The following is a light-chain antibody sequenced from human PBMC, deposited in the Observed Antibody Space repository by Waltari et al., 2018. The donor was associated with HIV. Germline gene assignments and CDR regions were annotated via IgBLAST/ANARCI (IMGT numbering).Light chain of an antibody. CDR2: AAS. J-gene: IGKJ4*01. Sequence: DIQMTQSPSSVSASVGDRVTLTCRASQTISGWLAWYQQKPGKAPKLLIHAASILQSGVPSRFSGSGSETDFTLTISCLQPEDFATYYCQQGHSFPLTFGGGTKVEVK. CDR1: QTISGW. CDR3: QQGHSFPLT. V-gene: IGKV1-12*01.